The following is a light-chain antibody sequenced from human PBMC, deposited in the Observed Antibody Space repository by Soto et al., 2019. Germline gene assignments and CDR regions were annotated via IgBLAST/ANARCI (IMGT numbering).Light chain of an antibody. Sequence: EIVMTQSPATLSVSPGERATLSCRASQSVSSNLAWYQQKPGQAPRLLIYGASTRATGIPARFSGSGSGTKFTLTISSLQSEDIAVYYCQQYANWPLTFGGGTKV. V-gene: IGKV3-15*01. CDR3: QQYANWPLT. CDR2: GAS. J-gene: IGKJ4*01. CDR1: QSVSSN.